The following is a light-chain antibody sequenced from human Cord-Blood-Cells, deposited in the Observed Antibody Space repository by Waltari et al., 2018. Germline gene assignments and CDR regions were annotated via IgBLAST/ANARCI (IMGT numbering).Light chain of an antibody. CDR3: QQYYSTPLT. V-gene: IGKV4-1*01. CDR2: WAS. J-gene: IGKJ4*01. Sequence: DIVMPQSPDSLAVSLGERANINCKSSKSVLYSSNNKNYLAWYQQKPGQPPKLLIYWASTRESVVPDRFSGSGSGTDFTLTISSLQAEDVAVYYCQQYYSTPLTFGGGTKVEIK. CDR1: KSVLYSSNNKNY.